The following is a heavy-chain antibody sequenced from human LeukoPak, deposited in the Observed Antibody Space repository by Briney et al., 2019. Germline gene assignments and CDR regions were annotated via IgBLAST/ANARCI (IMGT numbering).Heavy chain of an antibody. CDR2: IYYRGST. D-gene: IGHD6-19*01. J-gene: IGHJ5*02. CDR1: GGSISSTIYY. Sequence: SETLSLTCTVSGGSISSTIYYWGWLRQPPGTGLEWIGSIYYRGSTYYNPSIRSRIALSVDTNKNQFSLKLSSVTAADTAVYYCARDSRSGWDNWFDPWGQGTLVTVSS. V-gene: IGHV4-39*07. CDR3: ARDSRSGWDNWFDP.